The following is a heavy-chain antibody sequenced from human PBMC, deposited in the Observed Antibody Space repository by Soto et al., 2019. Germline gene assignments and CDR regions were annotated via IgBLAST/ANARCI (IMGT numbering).Heavy chain of an antibody. V-gene: IGHV3-30*18. CDR3: AKPDIQLWTALDY. CDR1: GFTFSSYG. Sequence: QVQLVESGGGVVQPGRSLRLSCAASGFTFSSYGMHWVRQAPGKGLEWVAVISYDGSNKYYADSVKGRFTISRDNSKNTRYLQMNSLRAEDTAVYYFAKPDIQLWTALDYWGQGTLVTVSS. CDR2: ISYDGSNK. J-gene: IGHJ4*02. D-gene: IGHD5-18*01.